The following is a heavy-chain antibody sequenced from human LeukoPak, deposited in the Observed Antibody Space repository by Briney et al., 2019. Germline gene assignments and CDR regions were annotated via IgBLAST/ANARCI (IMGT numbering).Heavy chain of an antibody. Sequence: PGGSLRLSCAASGFIFDNHDMNWVRQPPGKGLEWVSGVNWKGGDKAYADSVKGRFTISRDNAKSFLYLQMDSLRAEDTALYYCARGDGYNKDDAFDIWGQGTMVSVSS. CDR1: GFIFDNHD. CDR2: VNWKGGDK. V-gene: IGHV3-20*04. CDR3: ARGDGYNKDDAFDI. D-gene: IGHD5-24*01. J-gene: IGHJ3*02.